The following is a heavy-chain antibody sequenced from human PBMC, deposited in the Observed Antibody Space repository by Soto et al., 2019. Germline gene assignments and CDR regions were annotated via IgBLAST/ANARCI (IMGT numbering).Heavy chain of an antibody. D-gene: IGHD3-10*01. CDR1: GGSFSGYY. CDR2: INHSGST. J-gene: IGHJ3*02. CDR3: AGQTRLIRAEAFDI. V-gene: IGHV4-34*01. Sequence: SETLSLTCAVYGGSFSGYYWIWIRQPPGKGLEWIGEINHSGSTNYNPSLKSRVTISVDTSKNQFSLKLSSVTAADTAVYYCAGQTRLIRAEAFDIWGQGTMVTVSS.